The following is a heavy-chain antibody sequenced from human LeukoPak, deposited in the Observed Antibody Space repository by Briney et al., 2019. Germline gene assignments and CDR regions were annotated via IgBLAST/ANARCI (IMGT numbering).Heavy chain of an antibody. V-gene: IGHV3-64*01. CDR1: GFTFSSYA. J-gene: IGHJ4*02. CDR2: ISSNGGST. Sequence: GGSLRLSCAASGFTFSSYAIHWVRQAPGKGLEYVSAISSNGGSTYYANSVKGRFTISRDNSKNTLYLHMGSLRAEDMAVYYCARGQSRWELLNPPDYWGQGTLVTVST. D-gene: IGHD1-26*01. CDR3: ARGQSRWELLNPPDY.